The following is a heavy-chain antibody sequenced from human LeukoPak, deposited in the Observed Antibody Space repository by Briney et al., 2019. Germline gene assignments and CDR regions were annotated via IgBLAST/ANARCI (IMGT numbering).Heavy chain of an antibody. Sequence: GGSLRLSCAASGFTFSSYAMSWVRQAPGKGLEWVSAISGSGGSTYYADSVKGRFTISRDNSKNTLFLQMNSLRPEDTAVYYCAKDTHIGYGDPSALSDYWGQGTLVTVSS. J-gene: IGHJ4*02. CDR3: AKDTHIGYGDPSALSDY. V-gene: IGHV3-23*01. D-gene: IGHD4/OR15-4a*01. CDR2: ISGSGGST. CDR1: GFTFSSYA.